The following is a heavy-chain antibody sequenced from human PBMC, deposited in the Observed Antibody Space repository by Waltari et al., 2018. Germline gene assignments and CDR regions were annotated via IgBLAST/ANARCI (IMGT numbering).Heavy chain of an antibody. J-gene: IGHJ5*02. D-gene: IGHD2-2*01. CDR2: VDPEDGET. CDR3: ATQPGRIVVVPAAGWFDP. CDR1: GYTFTDYY. V-gene: IGHV1-69-2*01. Sequence: EVQLVQSGAEVKKPGATVKISCKVSGYTFTDYYMHWVQQAPGKGLELMGLVDPEDGETIYAEKFQGRVTITADTSTDTAYMELSSLRSEDTAVYYCATQPGRIVVVPAAGWFDPWGQGTLVTVSS.